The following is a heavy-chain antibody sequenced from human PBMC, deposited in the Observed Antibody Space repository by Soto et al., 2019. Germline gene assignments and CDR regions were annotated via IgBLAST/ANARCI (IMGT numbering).Heavy chain of an antibody. J-gene: IGHJ4*02. CDR3: AIGPRMWLAGGGY. CDR2: INHSGIT. CDR1: GGSFSGYY. D-gene: IGHD6-19*01. V-gene: IGHV4-34*01. Sequence: SEALSLTCAVYGGSFSGYYWSWIRQPPGKGLEWLGEINHSGITDYNPSLKSRITISIDTSKKQFSLKLNSVTAVDTAVYYCAIGPRMWLAGGGYWGQGTLVTVSS.